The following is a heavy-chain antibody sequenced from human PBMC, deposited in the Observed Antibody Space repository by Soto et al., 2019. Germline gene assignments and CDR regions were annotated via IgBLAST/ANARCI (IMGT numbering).Heavy chain of an antibody. Sequence: QLQLQESGPGLVKPSETLSLTCTVSGGSISSSSYYWGWIRQPPGKGLEWIGSIYYSGSTYYNPSLKSRVTISVATSKNQFSLKLSSVTAADTAVYYCASLYYDILTGYYGMDVWGQGTTVTVSS. V-gene: IGHV4-39*01. CDR2: IYYSGST. CDR1: GGSISSSSYY. J-gene: IGHJ6*02. CDR3: ASLYYDILTGYYGMDV. D-gene: IGHD3-9*01.